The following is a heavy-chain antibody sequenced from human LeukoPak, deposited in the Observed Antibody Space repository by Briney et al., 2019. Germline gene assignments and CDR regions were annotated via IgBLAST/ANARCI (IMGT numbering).Heavy chain of an antibody. D-gene: IGHD4-17*01. J-gene: IGHJ3*02. CDR1: GFTFSSYG. CDR2: IWYDGSNK. Sequence: GGSLRLSCAASGFTFSSYGMHWVRQAPGKGLEWVAVIWYDGSNKYYADSVKGRFTISRDNSKNTLYLQMNSLRAEDTAVYYCARDKGYGGYSDYAFDIWGQGTMVTVSS. V-gene: IGHV3-33*01. CDR3: ARDKGYGGYSDYAFDI.